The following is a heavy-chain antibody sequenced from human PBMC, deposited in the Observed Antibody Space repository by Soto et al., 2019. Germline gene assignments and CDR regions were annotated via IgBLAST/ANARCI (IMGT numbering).Heavy chain of an antibody. Sequence: XESLKISCKGCGYSFSSYWIGWVRQMPGKGLEWMGIINPGDSETRYSPSFQGQVTISSDKSISTAYLQWSSLKASDTAMYFCARRYYSDRGGYYPFDYWGQGTLVTVSS. D-gene: IGHD3-22*01. J-gene: IGHJ4*02. CDR3: ARRYYSDRGGYYPFDY. V-gene: IGHV5-51*01. CDR2: INPGDSET. CDR1: GYSFSSYW.